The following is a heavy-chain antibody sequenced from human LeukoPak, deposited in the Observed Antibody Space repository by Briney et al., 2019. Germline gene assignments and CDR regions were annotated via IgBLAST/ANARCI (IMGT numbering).Heavy chain of an antibody. D-gene: IGHD5-18*01. CDR1: GFTFSSYS. V-gene: IGHV3-21*01. Sequence: GGSLRLSCAASGFTFSSYSMNWVRQAPGKGLEWVSSISTSSSYINYADSVKGRFTISRDNAKNSLFLQMNSLRAEDTAVFYCASGYTYGFDYWGQGTLVIVSS. CDR3: ASGYTYGFDY. CDR2: ISTSSSYI. J-gene: IGHJ4*02.